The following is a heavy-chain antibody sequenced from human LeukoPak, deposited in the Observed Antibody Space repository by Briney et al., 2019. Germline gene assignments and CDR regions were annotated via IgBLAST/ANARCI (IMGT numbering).Heavy chain of an antibody. J-gene: IGHJ3*02. D-gene: IGHD5-18*01. Sequence: GASVKVSCKTSGYTFTSYGVSWVRQAPGQGLEWMGWISVYNGNTIYAEKLQGRVTVTTDTSTTTAYMELRSLRSDDTAVYYCAREHVDTSFDIWGQGTMVTVSS. CDR3: AREHVDTSFDI. V-gene: IGHV1-18*01. CDR1: GYTFTSYG. CDR2: ISVYNGNT.